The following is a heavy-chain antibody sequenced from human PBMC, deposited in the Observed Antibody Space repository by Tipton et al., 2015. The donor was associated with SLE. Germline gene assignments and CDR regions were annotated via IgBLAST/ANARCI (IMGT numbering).Heavy chain of an antibody. J-gene: IGHJ5*02. D-gene: IGHD2-15*01. Sequence: LRLSCAVYGGSFSGYYWSWIRQPPGKGLEWIGEINHSGSTNYNPSLKSRVTISVDTSKNQFSLKLSSVTAADTAVYYCARNPTSYCSGGSCHSPWFDPWGQGTLVTVSS. CDR1: GGSFSGYY. V-gene: IGHV4-34*01. CDR3: ARNPTSYCSGGSCHSPWFDP. CDR2: INHSGST.